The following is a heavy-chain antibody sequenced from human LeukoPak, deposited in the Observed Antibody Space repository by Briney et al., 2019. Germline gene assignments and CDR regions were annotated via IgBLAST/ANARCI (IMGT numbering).Heavy chain of an antibody. CDR3: ARGSDSSSWLKFDY. J-gene: IGHJ4*02. D-gene: IGHD6-13*01. Sequence: SETLSLTCTVSGGSIGSSSYYWGWIRQPPGEGLEWIGSIYYSGNTYCNPSLKSRVTISVDTSKNQFSLKLSSVTAADTAVYYCARGSDSSSWLKFDYWGQGTLVTVSS. V-gene: IGHV4-39*07. CDR1: GGSIGSSSYY. CDR2: IYYSGNT.